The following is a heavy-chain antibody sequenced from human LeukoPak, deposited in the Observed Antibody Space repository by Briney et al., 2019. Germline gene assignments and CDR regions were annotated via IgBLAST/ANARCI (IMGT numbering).Heavy chain of an antibody. CDR1: GFTFSSYA. Sequence: GGSLRLSCAASGFTFSSYAMSWVRQAPGKGLEWVSVIYSGGSTYYADSVKGRFTISRDNSKNTLYLQMNSLRAEDTAVYYCARDSRDGYNPLDYWGQGTLVTVSS. J-gene: IGHJ4*02. CDR2: IYSGGST. V-gene: IGHV3-53*01. CDR3: ARDSRDGYNPLDY. D-gene: IGHD5-24*01.